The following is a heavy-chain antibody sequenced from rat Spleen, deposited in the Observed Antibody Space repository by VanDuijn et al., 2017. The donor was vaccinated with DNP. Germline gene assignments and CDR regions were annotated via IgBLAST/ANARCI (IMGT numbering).Heavy chain of an antibody. J-gene: IGHJ4*01. Sequence: EVQVLESGGGLVQPGNSLKLSCATSGLAFSTAWMYWFRQFPEKRLEWIARIKAKSNNYATDYTESVKGRFTISRDDSKSSIYLQMNNLQGEDTAIYYCAGADGRYYYTYAMDAWGQGTSVTVSS. D-gene: IGHD1-12*02. CDR3: AGADGRYYYTYAMDA. CDR1: GLAFSTAW. CDR2: IKAKSNNYAT. V-gene: IGHV6-6*01.